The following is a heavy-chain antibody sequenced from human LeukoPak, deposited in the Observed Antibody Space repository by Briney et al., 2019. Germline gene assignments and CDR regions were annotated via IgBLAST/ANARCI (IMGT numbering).Heavy chain of an antibody. CDR1: GYTFTGYY. D-gene: IGHD3-3*01. V-gene: IGHV1-2*02. J-gene: IGHJ3*02. CDR2: INPNSGGT. CDR3: AREENTYYDFWSGYSVHDAFDI. Sequence: ASVKVSCKASGYTFTGYYMHWVRQAPGQGLEWMGWINPNSGGTNYAQRFQGRVTMTRDTSISTAYMELSRLRSDDTAVYYCAREENTYYDFWSGYSVHDAFDIWGQGTMVTVSS.